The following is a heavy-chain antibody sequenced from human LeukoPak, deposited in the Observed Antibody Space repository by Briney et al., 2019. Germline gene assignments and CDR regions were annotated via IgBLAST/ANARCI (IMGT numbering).Heavy chain of an antibody. CDR3: ARGTDSSGWYYWFDP. CDR1: GGSFSGYY. V-gene: IGHV4-34*01. CDR2: INHSGST. D-gene: IGHD6-19*01. J-gene: IGHJ5*02. Sequence: SETLSLTCAVYGGSFSGYYWSWIRQPPGKGLEWIGGINHSGSTNYNPSLKSRVTISVDTSKNQFSLKLSSVTAADTAVYYCARGTDSSGWYYWFDPWGQGTLVTVSS.